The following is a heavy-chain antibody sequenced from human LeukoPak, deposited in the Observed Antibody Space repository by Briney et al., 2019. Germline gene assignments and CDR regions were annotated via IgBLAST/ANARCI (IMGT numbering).Heavy chain of an antibody. Sequence: GGSLRLSCAASGFTFSSYWMSWVRQAPGKGLEWVANIKQDGSEKYYVDSVKGRFTISRDNAKNSLYLQMNSLRAEDTAVYYCARVAESSSGYYYITYYYYYMDVWGKGTTVTVSS. CDR2: IKQDGSEK. V-gene: IGHV3-7*01. D-gene: IGHD3-22*01. CDR1: GFTFSSYW. CDR3: ARVAESSSGYYYITYYYYYMDV. J-gene: IGHJ6*03.